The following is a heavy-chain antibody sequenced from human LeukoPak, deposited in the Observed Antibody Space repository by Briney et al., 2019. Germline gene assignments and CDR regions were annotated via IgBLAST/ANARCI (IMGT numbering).Heavy chain of an antibody. Sequence: SETLSLTCTVSGYSISSDYLWGWIRQPPGKGPEWIGSIFHSGSVYYNPSLQSRVTISVDTSTNRFSLKLTSVTAADTALYYCARVVASTSIDSWGQGTLVTVSS. CDR3: ARVVASTSIDS. J-gene: IGHJ4*02. CDR2: IFHSGSV. CDR1: GYSISSDYL. D-gene: IGHD2-15*01. V-gene: IGHV4-38-2*02.